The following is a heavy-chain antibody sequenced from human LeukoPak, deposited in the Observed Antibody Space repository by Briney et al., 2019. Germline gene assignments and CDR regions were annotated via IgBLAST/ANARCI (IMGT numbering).Heavy chain of an antibody. J-gene: IGHJ4*02. CDR3: ARDSIQQQLVLEDRGYPYYFEH. V-gene: IGHV3-21*01. Sequence: GGSLRLSCAASRFTFSSYSMNWVRQARGKGLEWVSSISSSGNYIYYADLVKGRFTISRDNDKNSLYLQMNSLRAEDTAVYYCARDSIQQQLVLEDRGYPYYFEHWGQGTLVTVSS. CDR1: RFTFSSYS. CDR2: ISSSGNYI. D-gene: IGHD6-13*01.